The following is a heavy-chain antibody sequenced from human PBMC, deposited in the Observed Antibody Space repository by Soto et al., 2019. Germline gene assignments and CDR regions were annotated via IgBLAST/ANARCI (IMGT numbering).Heavy chain of an antibody. CDR3: ARVAY. J-gene: IGHJ4*02. CDR2: ISSGSSDT. Sequence: PGGSLRLSCEASVFTFSRVSMKWVRQFPGKGLEWVASISSGSSDTWYADSVKGRFIISRDKAQNSLFLQMNTLRPEETAMYYCARVAYWGPGTQVPVSS. V-gene: IGHV3-21*01. CDR1: VFTFSRVS.